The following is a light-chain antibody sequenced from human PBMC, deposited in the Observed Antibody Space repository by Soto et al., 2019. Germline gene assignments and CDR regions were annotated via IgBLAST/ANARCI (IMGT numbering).Light chain of an antibody. CDR3: CSFTSSNTHV. Sequence: QSVLTQPASVSGSPGQSITISCTGTSSDFGNYNLVSWYQQHPGKVPKLILFEVNKRPSGVSGRFSGSKSGHTASLTISGLQAEDEADYYCCSFTSSNTHVFGTGTKVTVL. J-gene: IGLJ1*01. V-gene: IGLV2-23*02. CDR1: SSDFGNYNL. CDR2: EVN.